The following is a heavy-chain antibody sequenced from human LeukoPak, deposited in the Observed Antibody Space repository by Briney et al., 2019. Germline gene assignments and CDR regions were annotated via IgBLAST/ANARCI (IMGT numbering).Heavy chain of an antibody. V-gene: IGHV4-4*07. J-gene: IGHJ4*02. CDR3: ARVGRWFGELLLDY. D-gene: IGHD3-10*01. Sequence: SETLSLTCTVSGGSISSYYWSWIRQPAGKGLEWIGRIYPSGSTDYNPSLKSRVTMSVDTSKNQFSLKLSSVTAADPAVYYCARVGRWFGELLLDYWGQGTLVTVSS. CDR1: GGSISSYY. CDR2: IYPSGST.